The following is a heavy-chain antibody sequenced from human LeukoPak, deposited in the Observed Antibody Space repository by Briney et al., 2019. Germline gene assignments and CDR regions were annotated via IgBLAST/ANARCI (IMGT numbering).Heavy chain of an antibody. CDR1: GGSFSGYY. CDR3: ASRNNWFDP. Sequence: SETLSLTCAVYGGSFSGYYWSWIRQPPGKGLEWIGEINHSGSTNYNPSLKSRVTISVDTSKNQFPLKLSSVTAADTAVYYCASRNNWFDPWGQGTLVTVSS. CDR2: INHSGST. V-gene: IGHV4-34*01. J-gene: IGHJ5*02.